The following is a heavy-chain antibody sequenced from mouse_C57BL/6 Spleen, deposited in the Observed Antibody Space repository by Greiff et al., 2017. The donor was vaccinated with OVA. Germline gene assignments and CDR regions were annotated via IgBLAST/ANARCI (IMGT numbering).Heavy chain of an antibody. D-gene: IGHD1-1*01. J-gene: IGHJ4*01. V-gene: IGHV1-81*01. Sequence: QVQLKQSGAELARPGASVKLSCKASGYTFTSYGISWVKQRTGQGLEWIGEIYPRSGNTYYNEKFKGKATLTADKSSSTAYMELRSLTSEDSAVYFCARGDYGSSPHYYAMDYWGQGTSVTVSS. CDR2: IYPRSGNT. CDR3: ARGDYGSSPHYYAMDY. CDR1: GYTFTSYG.